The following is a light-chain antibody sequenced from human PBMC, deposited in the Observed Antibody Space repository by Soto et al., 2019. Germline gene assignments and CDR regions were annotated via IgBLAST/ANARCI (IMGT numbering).Light chain of an antibody. CDR1: QSVSSSY. Sequence: IVLTQSPDTLSLSPGERATLSCRASQSVSSSYLVWYQQKPGQAPRLLIYGASSRATGIPDRFSGSGSGTDFTLTISRLEPEDFAVYYCQQYGSSPPWTFGQGTKVEIK. V-gene: IGKV3-20*01. J-gene: IGKJ1*01. CDR3: QQYGSSPPWT. CDR2: GAS.